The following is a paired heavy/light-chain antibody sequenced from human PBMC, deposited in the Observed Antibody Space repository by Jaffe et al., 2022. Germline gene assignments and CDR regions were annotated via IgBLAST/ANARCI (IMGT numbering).Heavy chain of an antibody. CDR2: INTNTRDP. CDR1: GYTFTTYP. D-gene: IGHD2-2*02. J-gene: IGHJ3*01. CDR3: ARDMPCISANCYTRDAFDL. V-gene: IGHV7-4-1*02. Sequence: QVQLVQSGSELKKPGASVKVSCKASGYTFTTYPMNWVRQAPGQGLEWMGWINTNTRDPTYAQGFTGRFVFSLDTSVTTAYLQISSLETEDTAVYYCARDMPCISANCYTRDAFDLWGQGTMVTVSS.
Light chain of an antibody. J-gene: IGLJ1*01. V-gene: IGLV2-14*01. CDR1: SSDVGNYKY. Sequence: QFALTQPASVSGSPGQSITISCTGTSSDVGNYKYVSWYQQHPGKAPKLIINEVSNRPSGVSNRFSGSKSGNTASLTISGLQAEDEADYYCSSYTSTKILVFGNGTKVTVL. CDR2: EVS. CDR3: SSYTSTKILV.